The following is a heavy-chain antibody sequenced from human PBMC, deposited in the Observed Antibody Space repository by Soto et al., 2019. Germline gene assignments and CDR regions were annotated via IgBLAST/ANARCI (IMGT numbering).Heavy chain of an antibody. J-gene: IGHJ4*02. CDR1: GCSISSSSYY. Sequence: PSETLSLTCTVSGCSISSSSYYWGWIRQPPGKGLEWIGSIYYSGSTYYNPSLKSRVTISVDASKNQFSLKLSSVTAADTAVYYCASGVGATTPPGYFDYWGQGTLVTVSS. CDR3: ASGVGATTPPGYFDY. V-gene: IGHV4-39*01. CDR2: IYYSGST. D-gene: IGHD1-26*01.